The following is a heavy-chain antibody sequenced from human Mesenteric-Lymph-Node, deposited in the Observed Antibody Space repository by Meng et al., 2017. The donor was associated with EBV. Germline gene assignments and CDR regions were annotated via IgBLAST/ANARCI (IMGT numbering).Heavy chain of an antibody. V-gene: IGHV4-39*01. Sequence: LRLQGSGPGLVQPSETVSLTCTVSGASISSGSYYWGWIRQPPGKGLEWIGSIYYRGSTYYNPSLRSRVTISVDTSKNHFSLKLSSVTAADTAMYYCVSYDYGNYVSFDSWGQGILVTVSS. D-gene: IGHD4-11*01. J-gene: IGHJ4*02. CDR1: GASISSGSYY. CDR3: VSYDYGNYVSFDS. CDR2: IYYRGST.